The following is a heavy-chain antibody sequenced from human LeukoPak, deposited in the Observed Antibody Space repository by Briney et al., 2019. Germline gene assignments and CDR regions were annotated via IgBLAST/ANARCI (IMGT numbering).Heavy chain of an antibody. CDR3: ARGDYYDSSPLGY. V-gene: IGHV4-59*01. CDR1: GGSISNYY. D-gene: IGHD3-22*01. J-gene: IGHJ4*02. CDR2: IYYSGST. Sequence: SETPSLTCIGSGGSISNYYWSWILQSPENGLEWFGYIYYSGSTNYNPSLKSRITISVDTSKNQFSLKLSSVTAADTAVYYCARGDYYDSSPLGYWGRGTLVTVSS.